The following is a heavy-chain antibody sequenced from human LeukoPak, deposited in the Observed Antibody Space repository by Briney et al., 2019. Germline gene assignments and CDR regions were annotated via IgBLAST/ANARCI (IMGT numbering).Heavy chain of an antibody. Sequence: ASVKVSCKASGYIFTGYYMHWVRQAPGQGLEWMGIINPSGGSTSYAQKFQGRVTMTRDTSTSTVYMELSSLRSEDTAVYYCARGGVVVAATSVLTPNWFDPWGQGTLVTVSS. V-gene: IGHV1-46*01. CDR1: GYIFTGYY. CDR2: INPSGGST. J-gene: IGHJ5*02. CDR3: ARGGVVVAATSVLTPNWFDP. D-gene: IGHD2-15*01.